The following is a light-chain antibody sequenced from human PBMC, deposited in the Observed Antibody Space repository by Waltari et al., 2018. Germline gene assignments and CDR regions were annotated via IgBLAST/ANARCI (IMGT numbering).Light chain of an antibody. CDR1: ISTIGSNP. V-gene: IGLV1-44*01. J-gene: IGLJ2*01. CDR3: AAWDDSLGGPV. CDR2: SND. Sequence: QSLLTQPPSASGAPGQRVTISSSGGISTIGSNPIHWYRQFPGTAPKVLIYSNDQRTSGVPERFSGSKSGTSASLAISGLQAEDEADYYCAAWDDSLGGPVFGGGTKLTVL.